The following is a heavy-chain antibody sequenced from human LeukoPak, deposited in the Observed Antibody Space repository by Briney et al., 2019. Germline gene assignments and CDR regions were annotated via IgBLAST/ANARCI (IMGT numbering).Heavy chain of an antibody. CDR2: IYYSGST. CDR1: GGSISSYY. J-gene: IGHJ4*02. D-gene: IGHD3-10*01. V-gene: IGHV4-59*01. CDR3: ASGQLLSNFDY. Sequence: PSETLSLTCTVSGGSISSYYWSWIRQPPGKGLEWIGYIYYSGSTNYNPSLKSRVTLSVDTSKNQFSLKLSSVTAADTAVYYCASGQLLSNFDYWGQGTLVTVSS.